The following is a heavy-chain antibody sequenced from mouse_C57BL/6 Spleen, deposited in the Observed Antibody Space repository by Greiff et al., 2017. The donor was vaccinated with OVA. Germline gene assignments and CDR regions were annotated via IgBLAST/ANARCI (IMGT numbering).Heavy chain of an antibody. Sequence: DVKLVESGGGLVKPGGSLKLSCAASGFTFSDYGMHWVRQAPEKGLEWVAYISSGSSTIYYADTVKGRFTISRDNAKNTLFLQMTSLRSEDTAMDYCARFDYDAYAMDYWGQGTSVTVSS. CDR2: ISSGSSTI. J-gene: IGHJ4*01. V-gene: IGHV5-17*01. CDR3: ARFDYDAYAMDY. D-gene: IGHD2-4*01. CDR1: GFTFSDYG.